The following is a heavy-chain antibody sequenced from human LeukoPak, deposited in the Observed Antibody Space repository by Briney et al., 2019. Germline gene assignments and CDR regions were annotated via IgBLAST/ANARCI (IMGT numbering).Heavy chain of an antibody. D-gene: IGHD6-19*01. Sequence: PSETLSLACIVSGGSIRTYSWNWIRQSPGKGLEWIGYISHSGTTSYRSSLKSRVTISVDTSKNQLSLKLASVTAADTAVYFGARWDDSAWAFGSWGPGTLVTVSS. J-gene: IGHJ4*02. CDR3: ARWDDSAWAFGS. CDR2: ISHSGTT. CDR1: GGSIRTYS. V-gene: IGHV4-59*08.